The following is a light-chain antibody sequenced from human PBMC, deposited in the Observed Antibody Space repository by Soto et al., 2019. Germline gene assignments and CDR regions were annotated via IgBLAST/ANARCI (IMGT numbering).Light chain of an antibody. CDR1: QGISSY. J-gene: IGKJ1*01. CDR2: AAS. Sequence: IQLTQSPSSLSSFVGDRVTLTCRASQGISSYLAWYQQKPGKAPELLIYAASTLQSGVPSRFRGSGSGTDFTLTISSLQSEDLETYFCQQLKSYPRTFGQGTKVDIK. V-gene: IGKV1-9*01. CDR3: QQLKSYPRT.